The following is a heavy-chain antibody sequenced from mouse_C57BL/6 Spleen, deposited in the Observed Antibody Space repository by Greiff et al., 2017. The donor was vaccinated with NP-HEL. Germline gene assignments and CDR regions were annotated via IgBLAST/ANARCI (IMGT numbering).Heavy chain of an antibody. D-gene: IGHD4-1*01. Sequence: EVQRVESGGGLVQPKGSLKLSCAASGFSFNTYAMNWVRQAPGKGLEWVARIRSKSNNYATYYADSVKDRFTISRDDSESMLYLQMNNLKTEDTAMYYCVRHGTGTPFDYWGQGTTLTVSS. CDR2: IRSKSNNYAT. J-gene: IGHJ2*01. V-gene: IGHV10-1*01. CDR3: VRHGTGTPFDY. CDR1: GFSFNTYA.